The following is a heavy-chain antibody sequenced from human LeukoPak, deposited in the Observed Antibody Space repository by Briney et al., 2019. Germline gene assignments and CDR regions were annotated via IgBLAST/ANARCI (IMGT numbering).Heavy chain of an antibody. CDR2: ISSSGSTI. CDR1: GFTFSSYE. J-gene: IGHJ6*03. CDR3: ARDPARYFDWPAPSRMDV. D-gene: IGHD3-9*01. Sequence: GGSLRLSCAASGFTFSSYEMNWVRQAPGRGLGWVSYISSSGSTIYYADSVKGRFTISRDNAKNSLYLQMNSLRAEDTAVYYCARDPARYFDWPAPSRMDVWGKGTTVTISS. V-gene: IGHV3-48*03.